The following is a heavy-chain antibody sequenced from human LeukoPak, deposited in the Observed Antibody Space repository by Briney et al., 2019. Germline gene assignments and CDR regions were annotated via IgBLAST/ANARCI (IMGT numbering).Heavy chain of an antibody. CDR1: GGSITSGRYS. D-gene: IGHD4-17*01. J-gene: IGHJ3*02. CDR3: ARASDYAAPRDAFDI. Sequence: SETLSLTCAVTGGSITSGRYSWSWIRQPPGKGVEWIAYLYLGGSTHYNPSLRTRVTISLDRSRNQLSLNLTSVTAADSAVYYCARASDYAAPRDAFDIWGQGTTVTVSS. CDR2: LYLGGST. V-gene: IGHV4-30-2*01.